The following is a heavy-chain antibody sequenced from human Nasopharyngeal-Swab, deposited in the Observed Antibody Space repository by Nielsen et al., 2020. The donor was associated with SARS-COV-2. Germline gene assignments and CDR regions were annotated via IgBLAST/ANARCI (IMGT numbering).Heavy chain of an antibody. J-gene: IGHJ6*03. Sequence: GESLKISCAASGFTFSSYWMHWVRQAPGKGLVWVSRINTDGSSTNYADSVKGRFTISRDNAKNTVYPQMNSLRAEDTAVYYCARGGYGNYYYHYYYMDVWGKGTTVTVSS. V-gene: IGHV3-74*01. CDR2: INTDGSST. D-gene: IGHD4-23*01. CDR3: ARGGYGNYYYHYYYMDV. CDR1: GFTFSSYW.